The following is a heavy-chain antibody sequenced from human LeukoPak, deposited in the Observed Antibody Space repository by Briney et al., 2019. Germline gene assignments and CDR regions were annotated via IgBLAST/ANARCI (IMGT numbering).Heavy chain of an antibody. CDR1: GYTFTSYG. D-gene: IGHD3-3*01. CDR2: MNPNSGDT. Sequence: ASVKVSCKASGYTFTSYGINWVRQAPGQGLEWMGWMNPNSGDTGHAQKFQGRVTITRNTSISTAYMELSSLRSEDTAVYYCARVRDYDFWSAYYSLNAFNIWGQGTMVTVSS. V-gene: IGHV1-8*01. CDR3: ARVRDYDFWSAYYSLNAFNI. J-gene: IGHJ3*02.